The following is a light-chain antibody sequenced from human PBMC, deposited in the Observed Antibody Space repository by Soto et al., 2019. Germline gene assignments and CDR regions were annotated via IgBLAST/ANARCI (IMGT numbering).Light chain of an antibody. V-gene: IGLV2-23*01. J-gene: IGLJ3*02. CDR3: CSYAGSSTWV. CDR1: SSDVGSSNL. Sequence: QSALTQPASVSGSPGQSITISCTGTSSDVGSSNLVSWYQQHPGKAPKLMIYEGSKRPSGVSDRFSGSKTGNTASLTISGLHAEDEGDYYCCSYAGSSTWVFGGWTQLTVL. CDR2: EGS.